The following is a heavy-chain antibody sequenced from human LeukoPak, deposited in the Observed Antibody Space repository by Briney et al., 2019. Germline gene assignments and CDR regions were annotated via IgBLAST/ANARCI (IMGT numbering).Heavy chain of an antibody. V-gene: IGHV1-2*02. CDR3: AREVTIFGVVIYDY. Sequence: ASVKVSCKASGYTFTDYYMHWVRQAPGQGLEWMGWINPNSGGTNYAQKFQGRVTMTRDTSISTAYMELSRLRSDDTAVYYCAREVTIFGVVIYDYWGQGTLVTVSS. CDR2: INPNSGGT. D-gene: IGHD3-3*01. J-gene: IGHJ4*02. CDR1: GYTFTDYY.